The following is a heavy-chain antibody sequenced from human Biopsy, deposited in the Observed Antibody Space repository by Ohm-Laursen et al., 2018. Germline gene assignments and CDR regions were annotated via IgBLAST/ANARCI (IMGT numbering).Heavy chain of an antibody. D-gene: IGHD3-22*01. CDR2: VYYTGST. CDR1: GASVSSGSYD. CDR3: ARDRGYYSDRTVPGYFDL. V-gene: IGHV4-61*03. Sequence: PSDTLSLTCTVSGASVSSGSYDWSWIRQPPGKGLEWIGYVYYTGSTDYNPSLQSRVTISVDTSKNHFSLRLRSVTPADTAIYYCARDRGYYSDRTVPGYFDLWGRGTLVTVSS. J-gene: IGHJ2*01.